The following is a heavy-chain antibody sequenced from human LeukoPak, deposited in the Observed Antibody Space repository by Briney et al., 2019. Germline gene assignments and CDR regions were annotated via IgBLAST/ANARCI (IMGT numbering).Heavy chain of an antibody. CDR1: GFTVSSYS. D-gene: IGHD3-22*01. J-gene: IGHJ4*02. V-gene: IGHV3-21*01. CDR3: ARANYDSSGYSRN. CDR2: ISSSSSYI. Sequence: GRSLRLSCAASGFTVSSYSMNWVRQAPGKGLEWVSSISSSSSYIYYADSVKGRFTISRDNAKNSLYLQMNSLRAEDTAVYYCARANYDSSGYSRNWGQGTLVTVSS.